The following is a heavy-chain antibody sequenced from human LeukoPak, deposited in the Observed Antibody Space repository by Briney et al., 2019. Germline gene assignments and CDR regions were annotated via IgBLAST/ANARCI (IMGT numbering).Heavy chain of an antibody. J-gene: IGHJ5*02. CDR2: IYYSGST. CDR3: ARDPGRGQPGWFDP. Sequence: SETLSLTCTVSGGSISSYYWSWIRQPPGKGLEWIGYIYYSGSTNYNPSLKSRVTISVDTSKNQFSLKLSSETAADTAVYYCARDPGRGQPGWFDPWGQGTLVTVSS. D-gene: IGHD1-26*01. CDR1: GGSISSYY. V-gene: IGHV4-59*01.